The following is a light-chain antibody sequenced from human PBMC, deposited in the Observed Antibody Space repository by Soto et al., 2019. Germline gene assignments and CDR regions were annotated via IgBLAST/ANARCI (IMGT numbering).Light chain of an antibody. CDR2: DAS. V-gene: IGKV3-11*01. CDR1: QSVSSY. J-gene: IGKJ2*01. Sequence: EILLTHSPATLSLSPVERATLACRASQSVSSYLAWYQQKPGQAPRLLIYDASNRATGIPARFGGSGSGTDFTLTISSLEPEDFAVYYCQQRSNWPPYTFGQGTKLEIK. CDR3: QQRSNWPPYT.